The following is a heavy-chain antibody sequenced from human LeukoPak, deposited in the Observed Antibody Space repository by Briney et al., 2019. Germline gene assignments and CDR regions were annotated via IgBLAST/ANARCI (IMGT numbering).Heavy chain of an antibody. CDR1: GFTFSSYS. CDR3: ARDEAVVVVAATPAFDY. J-gene: IGHJ4*02. D-gene: IGHD2-15*01. V-gene: IGHV3-48*01. CDR2: ISSSSSTI. Sequence: GGPLRLSCAASGFTFSSYSMNWVRHAPGKGLEWVSYISSSSSTIYYADSVKGRFTISRDNAKNSLYLQMNSLRAEDTAVYYCARDEAVVVVAATPAFDYWGQGTLVTVSS.